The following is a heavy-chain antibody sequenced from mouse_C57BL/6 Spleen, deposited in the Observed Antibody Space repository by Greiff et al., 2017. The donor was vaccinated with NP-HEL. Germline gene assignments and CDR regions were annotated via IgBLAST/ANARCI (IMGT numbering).Heavy chain of an antibody. D-gene: IGHD3-2*02. Sequence: VQLQESGPGLVQPSQSLSITCTVSGFSLTSYGVHWVRQSPGKGLEWLGVIWRGGSTDYNAAFMSRLSITKDNSKSQVFFKMNSLQADDTAIYYCASYSSGYVGYAMDYWGQGTSVTVSS. CDR2: IWRGGST. V-gene: IGHV2-5*01. J-gene: IGHJ4*01. CDR1: GFSLTSYG. CDR3: ASYSSGYVGYAMDY.